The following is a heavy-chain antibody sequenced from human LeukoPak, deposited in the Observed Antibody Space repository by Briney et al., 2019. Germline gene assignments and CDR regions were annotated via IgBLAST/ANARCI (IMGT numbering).Heavy chain of an antibody. CDR3: ARDSAPRRLRFLARSCGAFDI. CDR1: GGSISSGSYY. D-gene: IGHD3-3*01. J-gene: IGHJ3*02. CDR2: IYTSGST. V-gene: IGHV4-61*02. Sequence: SETLSLTCTVSGGSISSGSYYWSWIRQPAGKGLEWIGRIYTSGSTNYNPSLKSRVTISVDTSKNQFSLKLSSVTAADTAVYYCARDSAPRRLRFLARSCGAFDIWGQGTMVTVSS.